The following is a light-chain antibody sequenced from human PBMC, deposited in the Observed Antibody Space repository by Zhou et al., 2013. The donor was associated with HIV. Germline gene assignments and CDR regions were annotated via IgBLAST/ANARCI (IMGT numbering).Light chain of an antibody. Sequence: DIVMTQSPLSLPVTPGEPASISCTSSQSLLHSNGYNYLDWYLQKSGQSPQLLIYEVSSRFSGVPDRFRGSGSGTDFTLKISRVEAEDVGVYYCMQSVHLPPSYTFGQGTKLEIK. CDR1: QSLLHSNGYNY. J-gene: IGKJ2*01. V-gene: IGKV2-29*03. CDR2: EVS. CDR3: MQSVHLPPSYT.